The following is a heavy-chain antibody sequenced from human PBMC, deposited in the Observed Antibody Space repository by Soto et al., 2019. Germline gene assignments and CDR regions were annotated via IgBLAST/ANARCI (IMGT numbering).Heavy chain of an antibody. Sequence: PGGSLRLSCAGSGFTFSSYGMHWVRQAPGKGLEWVAVISYDGSDKYYGDSVKGRFTISRDNSRNTLFLEMNSLRGDDMAVYYCTGEVASGYWGQGTLVTVSS. CDR3: TGEVASGY. CDR1: GFTFSSYG. D-gene: IGHD2-8*02. CDR2: ISYDGSDK. J-gene: IGHJ4*02. V-gene: IGHV3-30*03.